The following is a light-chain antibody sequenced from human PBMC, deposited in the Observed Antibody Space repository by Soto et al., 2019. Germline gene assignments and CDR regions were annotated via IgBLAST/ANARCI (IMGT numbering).Light chain of an antibody. CDR1: SSDVGDYKY. V-gene: IGLV2-14*01. CDR3: SSYTTIFTYV. Sequence: QSVLTQPASVSGSPGQSITISCTGTSSDVGDYKYVSWYQQHPGKAPKLVIFEVSNRPSGISNRFSGSKSGNTASLTISGLQAEDEADYYCSSYTTIFTYVFGTGTKVTVL. CDR2: EVS. J-gene: IGLJ1*01.